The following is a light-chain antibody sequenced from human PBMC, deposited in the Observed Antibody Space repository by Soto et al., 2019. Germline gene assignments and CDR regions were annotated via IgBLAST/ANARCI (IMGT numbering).Light chain of an antibody. V-gene: IGKV3-11*01. Sequence: PGERATLSCRASQRVSSYLAWYQQKPGQAPRLLIYDASNRATGIPARFSGSGSETDFTLTISSLEPEDFAVYYCQQRSNWPPWTFGQGTKVEIK. J-gene: IGKJ1*01. CDR2: DAS. CDR1: QRVSSY. CDR3: QQRSNWPPWT.